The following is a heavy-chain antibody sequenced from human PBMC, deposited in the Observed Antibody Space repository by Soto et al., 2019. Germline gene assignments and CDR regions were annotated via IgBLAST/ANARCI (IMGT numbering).Heavy chain of an antibody. Sequence: GGSLRLSCAASGFTFSSYAMSWVRQAPEKGLEWVSTISGSGGSTHYADSVKGRFTISRDNSKNTLYLQMNSLRAEDTAVYYCAKEPTTHPVVWFDPWGQGTTVTVSS. CDR3: AKEPTTHPVVWFDP. D-gene: IGHD1-1*01. J-gene: IGHJ5*01. CDR1: GFTFSSYA. V-gene: IGHV3-23*01. CDR2: ISGSGGST.